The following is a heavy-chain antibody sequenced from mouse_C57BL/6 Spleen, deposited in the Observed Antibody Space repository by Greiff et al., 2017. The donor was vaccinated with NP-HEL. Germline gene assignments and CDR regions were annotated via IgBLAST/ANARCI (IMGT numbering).Heavy chain of an antibody. CDR2: INPNNGGT. J-gene: IGHJ2*01. CDR3: ASGGLLYRRDFDD. V-gene: IGHV1-22*01. CDR1: GYTFTDYN. D-gene: IGHD2-1*01. Sequence: EVQLQQSGPELVKPGASVKMSCKASGYTFTDYNMHWVKQSHGKSLEWIGYINPNNGGTSYNQKFKGKATLTVNTSSSTAYMELRSLTSEDSAVYYCASGGLLYRRDFDDWGQGTTLTVSS.